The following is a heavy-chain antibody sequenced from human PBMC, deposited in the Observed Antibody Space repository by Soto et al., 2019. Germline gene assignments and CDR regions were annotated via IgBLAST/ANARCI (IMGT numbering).Heavy chain of an antibody. D-gene: IGHD6-13*01. V-gene: IGHV1-69*12. CDR2: IVPIFRTA. CDR3: ARETSAPGTFREDASDI. Sequence: QVQLVQSGAEVKKPGSSVKVACKVSGDTFSNYVINWVRQAPGQGLEWMGAIVPIFRTANYAQKFQGRVTITADEFTITAYMELSGLRSDDTATYYCARETSAPGTFREDASDIWGQGTLVTVFS. CDR1: GDTFSNYV. J-gene: IGHJ3*02.